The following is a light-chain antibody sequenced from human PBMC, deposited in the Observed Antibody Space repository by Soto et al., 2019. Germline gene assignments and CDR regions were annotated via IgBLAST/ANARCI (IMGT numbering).Light chain of an antibody. J-gene: IGKJ2*01. CDR3: QRYDLSPFP. Sequence: EIVLTQSPGTLSLSPGERATLSCRASQSVSSTYLAWYQQKPGQAPRLLIYGASSRATGIPDRFTGSGSGTDFTLTISRLEPEDCAVYYCQRYDLSPFPFGQGTKLEIK. CDR2: GAS. V-gene: IGKV3-20*01. CDR1: QSVSSTY.